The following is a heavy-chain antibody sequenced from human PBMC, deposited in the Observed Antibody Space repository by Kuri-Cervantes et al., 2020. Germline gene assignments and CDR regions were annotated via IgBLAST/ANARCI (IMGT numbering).Heavy chain of an antibody. CDR2: ISSSSSYI. CDR3: ARATYVNDYGA. V-gene: IGHV3-21*01. D-gene: IGHD4-17*01. J-gene: IGHJ4*02. CDR1: GFSFSSYG. Sequence: GGSLRLSCAASGFSFSSYGMSWVRQAPGKGLEWVSSISSSSSYIYYADSVKGRFTISRDNAKNPLYLQMNSLRAEDTAVYYCARATYVNDYGAWGQGTLVTVSS.